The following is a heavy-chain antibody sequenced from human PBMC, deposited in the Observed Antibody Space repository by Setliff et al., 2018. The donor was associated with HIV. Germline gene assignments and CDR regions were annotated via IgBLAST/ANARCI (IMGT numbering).Heavy chain of an antibody. CDR2: IIPIFGTE. V-gene: IGHV1-69*06. CDR3: ARGHSSSTNWFFDL. D-gene: IGHD6-6*01. Sequence: SVKVSCKASGGSFSNYGISWVRQAPGQGLEWVGRIIPIFGTENYAQKFQGRVAITADKSTTTAYMDLNRLTSDDTAMYYCARGHSSSTNWFFDLWGRGTLVTVSS. J-gene: IGHJ2*01. CDR1: GGSFSNYG.